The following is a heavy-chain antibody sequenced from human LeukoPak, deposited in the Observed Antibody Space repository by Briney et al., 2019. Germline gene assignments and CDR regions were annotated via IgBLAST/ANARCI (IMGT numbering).Heavy chain of an antibody. CDR1: GGSFSGYY. CDR2: INHSGST. Sequence: SETLSLTCAVYGGSFSGYYWSWIRQPPGKGLEWIGEINHSGSTNYNPSLKSRVTISVDTSKNQFSLKLSSVTAADTAVYYCAGSLTFPLHDAFDIWGQGTMVTVSS. D-gene: IGHD2/OR15-2a*01. V-gene: IGHV4-34*01. CDR3: AGSLTFPLHDAFDI. J-gene: IGHJ3*02.